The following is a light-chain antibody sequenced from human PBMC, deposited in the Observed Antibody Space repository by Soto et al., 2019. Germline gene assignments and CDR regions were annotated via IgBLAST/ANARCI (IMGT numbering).Light chain of an antibody. V-gene: IGLV2-23*02. Sequence: QSALTQAASVSGSPGQSITISCTGTSSDIGSYNLVSWYQQHPGKAPKLMISEVSKRPSGVSNRFSGSKSGNTASLTISGLQAEDEADYYCCSHAGSSTYVVFGGGTTLTVL. CDR1: SSDIGSYNL. J-gene: IGLJ2*01. CDR3: CSHAGSSTYVV. CDR2: EVS.